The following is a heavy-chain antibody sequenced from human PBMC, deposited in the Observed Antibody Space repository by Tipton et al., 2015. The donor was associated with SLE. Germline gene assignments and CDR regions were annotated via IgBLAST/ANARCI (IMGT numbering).Heavy chain of an antibody. D-gene: IGHD3-10*01. CDR1: GGSFSGYY. Sequence: TLSLTCAVYGGSFSGYYWSWIRQPPGKGLEWIASIHHSGNTYYNPSLKSRVTISVDTSKNQFSLELNSVTAADTAVYFCAREGGYAGSGSYGTVWGQGTTVTVSS. CDR3: AREGGYAGSGSYGTV. J-gene: IGHJ6*02. CDR2: IHHSGNT. V-gene: IGHV4-34*01.